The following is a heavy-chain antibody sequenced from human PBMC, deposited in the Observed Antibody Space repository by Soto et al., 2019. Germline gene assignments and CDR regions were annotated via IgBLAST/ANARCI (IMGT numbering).Heavy chain of an antibody. Sequence: GGSLRLSCSASGFTFADYAMHWVRPAPGKGLEWVSGISWNSGSIGYADSVKGRFTISRDNAKNSLYLQMNSLRAEDTALYYCAKGPTITIFGVATDAFDIWGQGTMVTVSS. CDR3: AKGPTITIFGVATDAFDI. D-gene: IGHD3-3*01. CDR2: ISWNSGSI. CDR1: GFTFADYA. J-gene: IGHJ3*02. V-gene: IGHV3-9*01.